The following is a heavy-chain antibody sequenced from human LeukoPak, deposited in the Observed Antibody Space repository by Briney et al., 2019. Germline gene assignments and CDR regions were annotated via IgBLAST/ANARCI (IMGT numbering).Heavy chain of an antibody. CDR3: STGPRSLPY. J-gene: IGHJ4*01. Sequence: GGSLRLSCAASGFKFSSYSMKWVRQTPGMGLESLAYISGMGHDIYYADSVKGRFTISRDNAKNSLYLQMNSLRPEDTALYYCSTGPRSLPYWGPGTLVTVSS. CDR2: ISGMGHDI. D-gene: IGHD4-23*01. V-gene: IGHV3-21*05. CDR1: GFKFSSYS.